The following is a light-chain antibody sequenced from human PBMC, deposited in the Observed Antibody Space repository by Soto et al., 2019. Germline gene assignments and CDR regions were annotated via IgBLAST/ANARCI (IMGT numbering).Light chain of an antibody. Sequence: QSVLTQPPSASGTPGQRVTISCSGSSSNIGTYSVSWYQQFPGTAPKLLIHRNNQRPSGVPDRFSGAKSGTSASLAISGLRSEDEADYYCAVWAGRLSGRVYGGGTKLTVL. CDR1: SSNIGTYS. J-gene: IGLJ3*02. CDR3: AVWAGRLSGRV. V-gene: IGLV1-47*01. CDR2: RNN.